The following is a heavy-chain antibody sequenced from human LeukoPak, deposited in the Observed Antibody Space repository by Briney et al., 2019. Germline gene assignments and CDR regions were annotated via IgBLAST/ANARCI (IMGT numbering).Heavy chain of an antibody. V-gene: IGHV2-70*11. Sequence: SGPALVKPTQTLTLTCTFSGFSLSTSGMCVSWIRQPPGKALEWLARIDWDDDKYYSTSLKTRLTICKDTSKNQVVLSMTNLVPVDTATYYCARIVLRSGYYFDYWGQGTLVTVSS. CDR2: IDWDDDK. D-gene: IGHD2-15*01. CDR3: ARIVLRSGYYFDY. CDR1: GFSLSTSGMC. J-gene: IGHJ4*02.